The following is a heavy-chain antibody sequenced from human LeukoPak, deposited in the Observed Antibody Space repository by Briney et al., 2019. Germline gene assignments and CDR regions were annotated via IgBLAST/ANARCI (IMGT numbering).Heavy chain of an antibody. V-gene: IGHV3-21*01. D-gene: IGHD5-18*01. CDR2: ISSSGGNT. Sequence: GGSLRLSCAASEFTFSSYAMSWVRQAPGKGLEWVSSISSSGGNTYYSDSVKGRFTVSRDNAKNSLYLQMNSLRAEDTAVYYCARDRGSRRYNNGYSEYWGQGTLVTVSS. CDR1: EFTFSSYA. J-gene: IGHJ4*02. CDR3: ARDRGSRRYNNGYSEY.